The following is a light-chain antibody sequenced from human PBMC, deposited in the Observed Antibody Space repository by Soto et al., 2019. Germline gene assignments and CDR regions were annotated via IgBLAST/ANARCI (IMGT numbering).Light chain of an antibody. J-gene: IGKJ1*01. CDR1: QRVSSN. CDR2: GAS. CDR3: QRYNNWRPKGE. V-gene: IGKV3-15*01. Sequence: EIVMTQPTVTLSVSPWEKAALSSRASQRVSSNLAWYRQKPSQPPRPLIYGASTRATGIPARFSGSGSGTEFALTIRRLQSEDFAVEYYQRYNNWRPKGEFGQGNKVDIK.